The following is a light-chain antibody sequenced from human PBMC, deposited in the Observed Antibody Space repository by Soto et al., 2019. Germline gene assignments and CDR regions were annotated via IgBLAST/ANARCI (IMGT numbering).Light chain of an antibody. Sequence: QSVLTQPASVSGSPGQSITISCTGSSSDVGAYNFVSWYQHHPGRAPKLILYEVTTRPSGVSSRFSGSKSGNTASLTISGLQADDEAIFYCSSYTSTNTPYVFGTGTKVTVL. CDR2: EVT. J-gene: IGLJ1*01. CDR3: SSYTSTNTPYV. V-gene: IGLV2-14*01. CDR1: SSDVGAYNF.